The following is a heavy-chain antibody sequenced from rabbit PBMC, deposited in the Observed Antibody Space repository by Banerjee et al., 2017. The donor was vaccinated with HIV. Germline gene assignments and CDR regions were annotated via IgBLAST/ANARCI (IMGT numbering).Heavy chain of an antibody. Sequence: QEQLVESGGGLVKPGGTLTLTCTVSGFSFSSNWICWVRQAPGKGLEWIACIDTNDGDTDYANWPKGRFTISKTSSTTVTLQMTSLTAADTATYFCARDLPGVIGWNLNLWGPGTLVTVS. CDR3: ARDLPGVIGWNLNL. V-gene: IGHV1S45*01. CDR1: GFSFSSNW. D-gene: IGHD1-1*01. CDR2: IDTNDGDT. J-gene: IGHJ4*01.